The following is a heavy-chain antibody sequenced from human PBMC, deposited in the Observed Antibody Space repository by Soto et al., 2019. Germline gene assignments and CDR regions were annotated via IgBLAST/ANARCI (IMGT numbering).Heavy chain of an antibody. V-gene: IGHV3-23*01. CDR1: GFTFSTYP. J-gene: IGHJ6*02. CDR2: ISGSGIST. Sequence: PGGSLRLSCAASGFTFSTYPMSWVRQAPGKGLEWVSGISGSGISTYYTDSVKGRFTISRDNSKNTVFLQMNSLRDEDTAVYYCVKPPVITASYYYHDMDVWGQGTTVTVSS. D-gene: IGHD4-4*01. CDR3: VKPPVITASYYYHDMDV.